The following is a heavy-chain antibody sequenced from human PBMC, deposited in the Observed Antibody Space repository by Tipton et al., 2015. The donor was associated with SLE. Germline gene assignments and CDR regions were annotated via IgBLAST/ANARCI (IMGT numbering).Heavy chain of an antibody. Sequence: TLSLTCTVSGGSISSHYWSWIRQPPGKGLEWIGYIYYSGSTNYNPSLKSRVTISVDTSKNQFSLKLSSVTAADTAVYYCARAYNGNYGMDVWGQGTTVTVSS. V-gene: IGHV4-59*11. J-gene: IGHJ6*02. D-gene: IGHD1-14*01. CDR2: IYYSGST. CDR3: ARAYNGNYGMDV. CDR1: GGSISSHY.